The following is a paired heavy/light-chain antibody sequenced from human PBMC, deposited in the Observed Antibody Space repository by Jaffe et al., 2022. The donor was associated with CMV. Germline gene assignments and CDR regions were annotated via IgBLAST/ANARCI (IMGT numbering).Heavy chain of an antibody. J-gene: IGHJ4*01. D-gene: IGHD6-25*01. CDR2: IYHTGST. CDR1: GASMSTLNW. CDR3: ARQRSSSASLDY. V-gene: IGHV4-4*02. Sequence: QVQLQESGPGLVKPSETLSLTCAVSGASMSTLNWWSWVRQSPGMGLEWIAHIYHTGSTNYNPSLRSRVTISLDESKNQISLNLNSVTAADTAMYYCARQRSSSASLDYWGHGTLVTVSS.
Light chain of an antibody. J-gene: IGLJ1*01. V-gene: IGLV1-40*01. CDR3: QSYDSSLTAYV. CDR1: TSNIGAGHD. CDR2: NSI. Sequence: QSVLTQPPSVSGAPGQRVTISCAGSTSNIGAGHDVHWYLQLPGTAPKPLIYNSISRPSGVPDRFSGSKSGTSASLAITGLQAEDEADYYCQSYDSSLTAYVFGTGTKVTVL.